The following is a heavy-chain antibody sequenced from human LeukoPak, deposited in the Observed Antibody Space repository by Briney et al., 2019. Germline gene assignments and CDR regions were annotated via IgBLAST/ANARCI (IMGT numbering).Heavy chain of an antibody. V-gene: IGHV3-21*01. CDR3: ARAGWLSFDQ. CDR2: ISSNSSYI. J-gene: IGHJ4*02. D-gene: IGHD6-19*01. Sequence: GGSLRLSCAASGFTFSSYSMNWVRQAPGKGLEWVSSISSNSSYIYYADSVKGRFTISRDNAKNSLYLQMNSLRAQDTAVFYCARAGWLSFDQGGQRTRVTVSS. CDR1: GFTFSSYS.